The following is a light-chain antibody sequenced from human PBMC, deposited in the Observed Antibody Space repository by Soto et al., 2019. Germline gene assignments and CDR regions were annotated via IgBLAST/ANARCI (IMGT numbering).Light chain of an antibody. CDR3: QQSYFNLALT. CDR2: GAS. V-gene: IGKV1-39*01. Sequence: DIQMTQSPFSLSASVGDRVTITCRASQSISNFLNWYQQKPGKAPKLLIYGASSLQSGVPSRFSGSGSGTDFTLTISSLQPEDFATYYCQQSYFNLALTFGPGTKVDI. CDR1: QSISNF. J-gene: IGKJ3*01.